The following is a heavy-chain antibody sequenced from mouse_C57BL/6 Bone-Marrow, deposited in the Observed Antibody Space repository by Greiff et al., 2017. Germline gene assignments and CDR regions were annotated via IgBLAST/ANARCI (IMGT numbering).Heavy chain of an antibody. Sequence: QVQLKQSGAELMKPGASVKLSCKATGYTFTGYWIEWVKQRPGHGLEWIGEIVPGSGSTNYNEKFKGKDTSNADTSSNTAYMQLSSLTTEDSAIYYCARSAITTVVVDYWGQGTTLTVSS. CDR3: ARSAITTVVVDY. CDR2: IVPGSGST. D-gene: IGHD1-1*01. V-gene: IGHV1-9*01. CDR1: GYTFTGYW. J-gene: IGHJ2*01.